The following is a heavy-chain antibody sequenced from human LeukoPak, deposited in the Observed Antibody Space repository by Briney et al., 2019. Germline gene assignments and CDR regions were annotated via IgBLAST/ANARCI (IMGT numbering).Heavy chain of an antibody. Sequence: SETLSLTCAVYGGSFSGYYWSWIRQPPGKGLEWIGEINHSGSTNYNPSLKSRVTISVDTSKNQFSLKLSSVTAADTAVYYCARLADNYYYYYYMDVRGKGTTVTVSS. CDR1: GGSFSGYY. J-gene: IGHJ6*03. D-gene: IGHD3-3*02. CDR2: INHSGST. CDR3: ARLADNYYYYYYMDV. V-gene: IGHV4-34*01.